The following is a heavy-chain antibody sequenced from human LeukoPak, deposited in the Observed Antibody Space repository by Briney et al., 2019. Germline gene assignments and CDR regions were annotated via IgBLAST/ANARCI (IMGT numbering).Heavy chain of an antibody. D-gene: IGHD2-15*01. V-gene: IGHV3-23*01. J-gene: IGHJ5*02. Sequence: PGGSLRLSCAASGFTFSSYAMSWVRQAPGKGLEWDSAISGSGGSTYYADSVKGRFTISRDNSKNTLYLQMNSLRAEDTAVYYCAKVGIVVVVAAPTSNWFDPWGQGTLVTVSS. CDR2: ISGSGGST. CDR3: AKVGIVVVVAAPTSNWFDP. CDR1: GFTFSSYA.